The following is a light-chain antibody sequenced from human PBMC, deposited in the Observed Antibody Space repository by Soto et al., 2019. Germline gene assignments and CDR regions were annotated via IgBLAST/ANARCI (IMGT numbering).Light chain of an antibody. CDR2: DVN. CDR1: SSDVGGYNY. J-gene: IGLJ2*01. Sequence: QSALTQPASMSGSPGQSITISCTGTSSDVGGYNYVSWYRQHPGKAPKLMIYDVNNRPSGVSNRFSGSKYSNTASLTISGFQAEDEADYYCSSHSSSSTLVVFGGGTKLTVL. V-gene: IGLV2-14*03. CDR3: SSHSSSSTLVV.